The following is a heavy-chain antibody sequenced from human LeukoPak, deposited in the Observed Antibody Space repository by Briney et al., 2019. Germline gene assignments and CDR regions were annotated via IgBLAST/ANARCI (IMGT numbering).Heavy chain of an antibody. J-gene: IGHJ4*02. V-gene: IGHV1-2*02. CDR1: GYTFTGYY. CDR3: ARDGDKTLAALDY. Sequence: ASVTVSCKASGYTFTGYYMHWVRQAPGQGLEWMGWINPNSGGTNYAQKFQGRVTMTRDTSISTAYMELSRLRSDDTAVYYCARDGDKTLAALDYWGQGTLVTVSS. CDR2: INPNSGGT. D-gene: IGHD3-3*02.